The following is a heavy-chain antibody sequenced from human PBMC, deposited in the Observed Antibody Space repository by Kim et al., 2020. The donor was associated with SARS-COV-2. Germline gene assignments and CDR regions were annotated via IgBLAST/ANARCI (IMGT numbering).Heavy chain of an antibody. CDR3: PKHHPYTTFRFDL. Sequence: GGSLRLSCAASGFTFSSYALSWVRQAPGKGLEWVSSISGSGGHTYYADPVKGRFPISRDNSKNTLYLQMNSLRAEDTPVYYRPKHHPYTTFRFDLWGRAT. J-gene: IGHJ2*01. CDR2: ISGSGGHT. V-gene: IGHV3-23*01. CDR1: GFTFSSYA. D-gene: IGHD3-16*01.